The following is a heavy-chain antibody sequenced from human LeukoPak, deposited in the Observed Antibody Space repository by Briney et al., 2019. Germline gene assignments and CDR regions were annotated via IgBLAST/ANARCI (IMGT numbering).Heavy chain of an antibody. V-gene: IGHV3-30-3*01. D-gene: IGHD2-15*01. CDR3: ARDGPEYCSGGSCYSGY. Sequence: QPGRSLRLSCAASGFTFSSYAMHWVRQAPGKGLEWVAVISYDGSNKYYADSVKGRFTISRDNSKNTLYLQMNSLRAEDTAVYYCARDGPEYCSGGSCYSGYWGQGTLVTVSS. J-gene: IGHJ4*02. CDR2: ISYDGSNK. CDR1: GFTFSSYA.